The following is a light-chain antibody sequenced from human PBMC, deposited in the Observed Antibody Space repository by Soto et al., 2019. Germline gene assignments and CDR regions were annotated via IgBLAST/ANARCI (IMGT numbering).Light chain of an antibody. CDR1: QNIGSF. CDR2: SAF. CDR3: QQGSTTPIT. J-gene: IGKJ5*01. Sequence: DIPGTQSRCSQSSSLGDRVTITCRASQNIGSFLNWYQQKPGEAPRLLVYSAFRIQSGVPSRFNASGSGTDFTLSISSLQPEDFSTYYCQQGSTTPITFGQGTRLEIK. V-gene: IGKV1-39*01.